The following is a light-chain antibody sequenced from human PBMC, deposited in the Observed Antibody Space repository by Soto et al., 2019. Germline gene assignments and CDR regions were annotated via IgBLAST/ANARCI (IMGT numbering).Light chain of an antibody. CDR3: ATWDDRMNGRV. CDR1: TANIGKNY. J-gene: IGLJ3*02. V-gene: IGLV1-47*02. CDR2: SDN. Sequence: QLVLTQPPSASGTPGQKVTISCSGNTANIGKNYVYWYQQLPETAPKLLIYSDNQRPSGVPDRFSVSKSDTSASLAISGLRSEDEALYFCATWDDRMNGRVFGGGTKLTVL.